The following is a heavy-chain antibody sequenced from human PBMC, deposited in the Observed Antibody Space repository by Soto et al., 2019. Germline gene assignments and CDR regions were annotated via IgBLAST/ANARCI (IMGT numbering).Heavy chain of an antibody. Sequence: QPGGSLRLSCSASGFTFSGYWMSWVRQAPGKRLEWVANIKQDGSEKYYVDSVKGRFTISRDNAKHSLFLQMNSLRAEDTAVYYCARGRHCFDFWGQGTLVTVSS. V-gene: IGHV3-7*05. J-gene: IGHJ4*02. CDR3: ARGRHCFDF. CDR1: GFTFSGYW. CDR2: IKQDGSEK.